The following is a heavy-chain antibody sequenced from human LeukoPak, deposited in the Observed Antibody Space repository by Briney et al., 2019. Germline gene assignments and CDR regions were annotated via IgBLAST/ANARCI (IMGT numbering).Heavy chain of an antibody. D-gene: IGHD1-26*01. CDR1: GFTFTRYW. CDR3: ARVYSGSWGYYFDY. J-gene: IGHJ4*02. V-gene: IGHV3-53*01. Sequence: GGSLRLSCAASGFTFTRYWMSWVRQAPGKGLEWVSVIYSGGSTYYADSVKGRFTISRDNSKNTLYLQMNSLRAEDTAVYYCARVYSGSWGYYFDYWGQGTLVTVSS. CDR2: IYSGGST.